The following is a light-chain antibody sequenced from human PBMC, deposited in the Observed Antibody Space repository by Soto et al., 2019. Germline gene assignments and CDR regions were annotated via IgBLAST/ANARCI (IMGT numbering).Light chain of an antibody. Sequence: DIQITQSPSSVSASVGDRVTITCRASRDISTWLAWYQQKPGKAPKLLIYGASNLQSGVPSRFSGRGSGTDFTLTISSMQPEDFGNYYCQQANSFPFIFAQGTKVDXK. J-gene: IGKJ2*01. CDR3: QQANSFPFI. CDR2: GAS. CDR1: RDISTW. V-gene: IGKV1D-12*01.